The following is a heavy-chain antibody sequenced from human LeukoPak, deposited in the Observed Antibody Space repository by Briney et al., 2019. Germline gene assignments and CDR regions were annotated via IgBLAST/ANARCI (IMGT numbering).Heavy chain of an antibody. D-gene: IGHD6-13*01. Sequence: GASVKVSCKASGYTFTSYGMSWVRQAPGQGLEWMGWISAYNGNTNYAQKLQGRVTMTTDTSTSTAYMELRSQRSDDTAVYYCARARLDFWQQLESRKYLDYWGQGTLVTVSS. CDR3: ARARLDFWQQLESRKYLDY. CDR2: ISAYNGNT. J-gene: IGHJ4*02. CDR1: GYTFTSYG. V-gene: IGHV1-18*01.